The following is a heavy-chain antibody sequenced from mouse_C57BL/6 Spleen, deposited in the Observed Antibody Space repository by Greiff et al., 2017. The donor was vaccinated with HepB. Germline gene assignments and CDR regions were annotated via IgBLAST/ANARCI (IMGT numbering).Heavy chain of an antibody. CDR3: ALLGRGAY. CDR1: GYTFTSYW. J-gene: IGHJ3*01. Sequence: VQLQQPGAELVRPGSSVKLSCKASGYTFTSYWMDWVKQRPGQGLAWIGNIYPSDSETHYNQKFKDKATLTVDKSSSTAYMQLSSLTSEDSAVYYCALLGRGAYWGQGTLVTVSA. D-gene: IGHD4-1*01. CDR2: IYPSDSET. V-gene: IGHV1-61*01.